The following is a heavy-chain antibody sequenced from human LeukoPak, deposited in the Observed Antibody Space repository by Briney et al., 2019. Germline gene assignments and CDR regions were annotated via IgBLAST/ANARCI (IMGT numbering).Heavy chain of an antibody. CDR3: ASSAGALIDC. J-gene: IGHJ4*02. V-gene: IGHV3-33*01. CDR2: IWFDGSNK. Sequence: GGPLRLSCAASGFTFSNYDMHWVPQAPGKGLEWGAVIWFDGSNKFYADSVKGRFTISRDNSKNTLYLQMNSLRAEDTAVYYCASSAGALIDCWGQGTLVIVSS. D-gene: IGHD3-10*01. CDR1: GFTFSNYD.